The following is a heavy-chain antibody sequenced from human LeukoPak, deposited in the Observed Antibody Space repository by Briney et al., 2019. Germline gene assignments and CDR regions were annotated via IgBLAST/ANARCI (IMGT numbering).Heavy chain of an antibody. Sequence: GGSLKLSCAASGFTFSNAWMSWVRQAPGKGLEWISYISSSSTTIKYADSVKGRFIISRDNAKNSVYLQMNSLRAEDTAVYYCALIAVDWQQPFDYWGQGTLVTVSS. CDR3: ALIAVDWQQPFDY. CDR1: GFTFSNAW. J-gene: IGHJ4*02. CDR2: ISSSSTTI. V-gene: IGHV3-48*01. D-gene: IGHD6-13*01.